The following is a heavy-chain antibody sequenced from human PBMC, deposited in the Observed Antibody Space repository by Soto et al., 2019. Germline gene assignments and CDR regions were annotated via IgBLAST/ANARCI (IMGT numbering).Heavy chain of an antibody. Sequence: EVQLVESGGGLVQPGGSLRLSCAASGFTFSSYWMHWVRQAPGKGLVWVSRINSDGSSTSYADSVKGRFTISRDNAKNTLYLQMNSVRAEDTAVYYCARLNDYGDYGGGDSDYYYGMDVWGQGTTVTVSS. CDR1: GFTFSSYW. CDR2: INSDGSST. J-gene: IGHJ6*02. CDR3: ARLNDYGDYGGGDSDYYYGMDV. D-gene: IGHD4-17*01. V-gene: IGHV3-74*01.